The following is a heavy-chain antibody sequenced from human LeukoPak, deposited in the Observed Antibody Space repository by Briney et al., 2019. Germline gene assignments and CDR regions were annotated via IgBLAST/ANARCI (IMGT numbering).Heavy chain of an antibody. V-gene: IGHV1-2*02. D-gene: IGHD4-17*01. J-gene: IGHJ4*02. CDR1: GYTFTVYY. CDR2: INPNSGGT. CDR3: ARPYYGDDGGLFDY. Sequence: GASVTVSCKASGYTFTVYYMHWVRQAPGQGLEWMGWINPNSGGTNYAQKFQGRVTMTRDTSISTAYMELSRLRSDDTAVYYCARPYYGDDGGLFDYWGQGTLVTVSS.